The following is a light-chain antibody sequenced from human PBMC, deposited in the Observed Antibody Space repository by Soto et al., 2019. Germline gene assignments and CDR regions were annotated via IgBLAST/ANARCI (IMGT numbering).Light chain of an antibody. V-gene: IGKV2-30*01. CDR3: LQGTHWPPT. J-gene: IGKJ1*01. CDR2: KVS. Sequence: DVVMTQSPLSLPVTLGQPASISCRSSQSLLYSNGNTYLHWFQQRPGQSPRRLSYKVSNRDSGVPDRFSGSGSGTDFTLRINRVEAEDVGVYYCLQGTHWPPTFGQGTKVEIE. CDR1: QSLLYSNGNTY.